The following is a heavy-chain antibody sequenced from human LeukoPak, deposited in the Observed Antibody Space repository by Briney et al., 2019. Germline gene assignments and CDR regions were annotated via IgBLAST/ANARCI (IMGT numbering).Heavy chain of an antibody. CDR3: ASVTLSYDSSGYYYEYFQH. V-gene: IGHV3-21*01. Sequence: GGSLRLSCAASGFTFSSYSMNWVRQAPGKGLEWVSSISSSSYIYYADSVKGRFTISRDNAKNSLYLQMNSLRAEDTAVYYCASVTLSYDSSGYYYEYFQHWGQGTLVTVSS. J-gene: IGHJ1*01. CDR1: GFTFSSYS. D-gene: IGHD3-22*01. CDR2: ISSSSYI.